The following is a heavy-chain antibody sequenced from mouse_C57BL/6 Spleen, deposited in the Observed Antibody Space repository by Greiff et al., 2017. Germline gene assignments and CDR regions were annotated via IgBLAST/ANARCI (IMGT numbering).Heavy chain of an antibody. V-gene: IGHV5-17*01. D-gene: IGHD2-1*01. CDR3: ASGGNYEDWYFDV. CDR2: ISSGSSTS. Sequence: EVMLVESGGGLVKPGGSLKLSCAASGFTFSDYGMHWVRQAPEKGLEWVAYISSGSSTSYYADTVKGRFTISRDNAKNTLFLQMTRLRSEDTALYYCASGGNYEDWYFDVWGTGTTVTVSS. CDR1: GFTFSDYG. J-gene: IGHJ1*03.